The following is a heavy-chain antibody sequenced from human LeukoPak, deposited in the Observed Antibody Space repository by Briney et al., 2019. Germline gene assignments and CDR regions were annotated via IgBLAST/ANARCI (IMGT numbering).Heavy chain of an antibody. V-gene: IGHV5-51*01. CDR1: GYSFTSYW. D-gene: IGHD2-2*01. CDR2: IYPGDSDT. CDR3: AKTTTSSGYSWFDP. J-gene: IGHJ5*02. Sequence: GESLKISCKGSGYSFTSYWIGWVRQMPGKGLEWMGTIYPGDSDTRYSPSFQGQVTISADKSISTAYLQWSSLKASDTGIYYCAKTTTSSGYSWFDPWGQGTLVTVSS.